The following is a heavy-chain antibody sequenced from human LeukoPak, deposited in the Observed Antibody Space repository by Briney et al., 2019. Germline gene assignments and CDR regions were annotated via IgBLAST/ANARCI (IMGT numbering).Heavy chain of an antibody. Sequence: GGSLRLSCAASEFSVGSNYMTWVRQAPGKGLEWVSLIYSGGSTYYADSVKGRFTISRDNSKNTLYLQMNSLRAEDTAVYYCARGLPPAVADPPLDYWGQGTLVTVSS. J-gene: IGHJ4*02. CDR1: EFSVGSNY. CDR2: IYSGGST. V-gene: IGHV3-66*01. D-gene: IGHD6-19*01. CDR3: ARGLPPAVADPPLDY.